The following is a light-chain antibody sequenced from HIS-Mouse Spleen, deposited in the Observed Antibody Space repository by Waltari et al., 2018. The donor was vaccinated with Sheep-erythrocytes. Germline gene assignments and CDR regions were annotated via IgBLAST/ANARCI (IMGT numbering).Light chain of an antibody. Sequence: DIQLTQSPSFLSASVGVRVTITCRASQGISSYLAWCQQQPGKAPNHLIYAASTLQRGVPSRFSGSGSGTEFTLTISSLQPDDFATYYCQQYNSYSRTVGQGTKLEIK. V-gene: IGKV1-9*01. CDR3: QQYNSYSRT. CDR1: QGISSY. CDR2: AAS. J-gene: IGKJ2*01.